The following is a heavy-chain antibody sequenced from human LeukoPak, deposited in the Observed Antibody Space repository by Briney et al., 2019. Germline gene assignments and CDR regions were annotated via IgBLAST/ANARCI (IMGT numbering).Heavy chain of an antibody. CDR2: ISYDGSNK. D-gene: IGHD2-2*01. Sequence: PGRSLRLSCAASGFSFSSYGMHWVRQAPGKGLEWVAVISYDGSNKYYADSVKGRFTISRDNSKNTLYLQMNSLRAEDTAVYYCARAGCSSTSCYVWGNWFDPWGQGTLVTVSS. V-gene: IGHV3-30*19. CDR1: GFSFSSYG. J-gene: IGHJ5*02. CDR3: ARAGCSSTSCYVWGNWFDP.